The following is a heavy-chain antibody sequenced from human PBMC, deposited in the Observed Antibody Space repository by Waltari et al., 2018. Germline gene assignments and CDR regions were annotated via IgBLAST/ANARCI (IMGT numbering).Heavy chain of an antibody. D-gene: IGHD6-13*01. Sequence: QLQLQESGPGLVKPSETLSLTCTVSGGSISSSSYYWGWIRQPPGKGLEWIGSIYHSGSTYYNPSLKSRVTISVDTSKNQFSLKLSSVTAADTAVYYCARQESAYSSSPFETWGQGTLVTVSS. CDR2: IYHSGST. CDR3: ARQESAYSSSPFET. V-gene: IGHV4-39*01. J-gene: IGHJ5*02. CDR1: GGSISSSSYY.